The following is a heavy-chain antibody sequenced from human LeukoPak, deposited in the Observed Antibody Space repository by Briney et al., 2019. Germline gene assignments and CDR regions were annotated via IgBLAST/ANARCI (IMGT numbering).Heavy chain of an antibody. Sequence: GGSLRLSCAASGFTFSSYSMNWVRQAPGKGLEWVSYISSSSSTIYYADSVKGRFTISRDNAKNSLYLQMNSLRAEDTAVYYCAREGVAAAGNRYYYYYYYMDVWGKGTTVTVSS. CDR1: GFTFSSYS. V-gene: IGHV3-48*04. D-gene: IGHD6-13*01. J-gene: IGHJ6*03. CDR3: AREGVAAAGNRYYYYYYYMDV. CDR2: ISSSSSTI.